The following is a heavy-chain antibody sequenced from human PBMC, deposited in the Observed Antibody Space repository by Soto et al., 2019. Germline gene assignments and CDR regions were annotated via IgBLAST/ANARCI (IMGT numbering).Heavy chain of an antibody. CDR1: GYTLTELS. Sequence: ASVKVSCKVSGYTLTELSMHWVRQAPGKGLEWMGGFDPEDGETIYAQKFQGRVTMTEDTSTDTAYMELSSLRSGDTAVYYCATLGSYYNWNWFDPWGQGTLVTVSS. D-gene: IGHD3-10*01. V-gene: IGHV1-24*01. CDR2: FDPEDGET. J-gene: IGHJ5*02. CDR3: ATLGSYYNWNWFDP.